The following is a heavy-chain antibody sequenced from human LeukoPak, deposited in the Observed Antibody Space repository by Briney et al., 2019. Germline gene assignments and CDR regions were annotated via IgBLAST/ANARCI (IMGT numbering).Heavy chain of an antibody. J-gene: IGHJ4*02. Sequence: GGSLRLSCAASGFTFSSYWMHWVRPAPGKGLVWVSRLNSDGSSTSYADSVKGRFTISRDNAKNTLYLQMNSLRAEDTAVYYCARSSRGDAINFDYWGQGTLVTVSS. CDR3: ARSSRGDAINFDY. V-gene: IGHV3-74*01. CDR1: GFTFSSYW. D-gene: IGHD2-21*02. CDR2: LNSDGSST.